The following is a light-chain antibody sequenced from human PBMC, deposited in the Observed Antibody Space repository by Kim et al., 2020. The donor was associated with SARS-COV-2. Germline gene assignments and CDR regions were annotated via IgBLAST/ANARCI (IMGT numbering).Light chain of an antibody. V-gene: IGKV3-15*01. Sequence: IVMTQSPATLSVSPGERVTLSCRASQSVRNNLAWYQQRPGQAPRLLIYGASTRATDVSDRFSGSGSGTEFTLTIRSLQSEDLAVYYCQQYNDRPLLTFGGWTKVDIK. J-gene: IGKJ4*01. CDR3: QQYNDRPLLT. CDR2: GAS. CDR1: QSVRNN.